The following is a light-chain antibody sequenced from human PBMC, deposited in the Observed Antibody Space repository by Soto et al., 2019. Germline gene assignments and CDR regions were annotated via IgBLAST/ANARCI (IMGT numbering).Light chain of an antibody. Sequence: DIQMTQSPSSVSASVGDRVTITCRASQGISRSLAWYQQKPGKAPKVLIYGASNLQSGVPSRFSGSGSGTDFTLTIGSLQPEDFATYYCQQANRFPLTFGPGTKVDIK. J-gene: IGKJ3*01. CDR2: GAS. CDR1: QGISRS. V-gene: IGKV1-12*01. CDR3: QQANRFPLT.